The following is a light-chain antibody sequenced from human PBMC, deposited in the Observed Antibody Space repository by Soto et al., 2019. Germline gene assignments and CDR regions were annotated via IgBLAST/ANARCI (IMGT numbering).Light chain of an antibody. CDR3: QQYNNWPPT. CDR1: QSVSGN. V-gene: IGKV3D-15*01. CDR2: GAS. J-gene: IGKJ1*01. Sequence: EIVMTQSPATLSVSPGERATLSCRASQSVSGNLAWYQQKPGQAPRLIIYGASTRATGIPARFSGSGSGTAFTLTISSLQSEDFAVYYCQQYNNWPPTFGQGTKVEIK.